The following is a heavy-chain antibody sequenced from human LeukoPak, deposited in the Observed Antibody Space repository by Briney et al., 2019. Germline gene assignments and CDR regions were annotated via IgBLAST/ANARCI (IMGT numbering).Heavy chain of an antibody. V-gene: IGHV3-23*01. Sequence: GGSLRLSCAASGFTFSSYAMSWVRQAPGKGLEWVSAISGSGGSTYYADSVKGRFTISRDNSKNTQYLQMDSLRAEDTAVYYCAKEGDILTGYAGFDYWGQGTLVTVSS. D-gene: IGHD3-9*01. CDR2: ISGSGGST. J-gene: IGHJ4*02. CDR1: GFTFSSYA. CDR3: AKEGDILTGYAGFDY.